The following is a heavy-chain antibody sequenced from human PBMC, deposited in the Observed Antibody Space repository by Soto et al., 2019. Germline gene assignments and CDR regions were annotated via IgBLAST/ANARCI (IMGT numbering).Heavy chain of an antibody. D-gene: IGHD6-13*01. V-gene: IGHV6-1*01. CDR3: ARDPGYSSSWPYNWFDP. CDR2: TYYRSKWYN. Sequence: SQTLSLTCAISGDSVSSNSAAWNWIRQSPSRGLEWLGRTYYRSKWYNDYAVSVKSRITINPDTSKNQFSLQLNSVTPKDTAVYYCARDPGYSSSWPYNWFDPWGQGTLVTVSS. CDR1: GDSVSSNSAA. J-gene: IGHJ5*02.